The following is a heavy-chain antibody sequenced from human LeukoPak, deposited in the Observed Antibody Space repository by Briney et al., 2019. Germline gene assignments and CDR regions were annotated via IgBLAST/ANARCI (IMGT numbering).Heavy chain of an antibody. V-gene: IGHV3-48*03. Sequence: PGGSLRLSCAASGFTFSSYEMNWVRQAPGKGLEWVSYISSSGSTIYYADSVKGRFTISRDNAKNSLYLQMNSLRAEDTAVYYCARVWSRSIGVHPWGQGTLVTVSS. CDR3: ARVWSRSIGVHP. CDR2: ISSSGSTI. CDR1: GFTFSSYE. J-gene: IGHJ5*02. D-gene: IGHD2-21*01.